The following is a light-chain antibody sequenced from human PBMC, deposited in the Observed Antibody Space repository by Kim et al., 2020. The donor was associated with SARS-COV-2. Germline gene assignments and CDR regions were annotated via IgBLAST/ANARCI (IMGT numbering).Light chain of an antibody. Sequence: QSVLTQPASVSGSPGQSITISCTGTSSDVGGYNYVSWYQQNPGKAPKLMIYDVSKRPSGVSNRFSGSKSGNTASLTISGLQAEDEADYYCSSYTSSSTLVFGGGTQLTVL. CDR1: SSDVGGYNY. CDR2: DVS. J-gene: IGLJ2*01. CDR3: SSYTSSSTLV. V-gene: IGLV2-14*01.